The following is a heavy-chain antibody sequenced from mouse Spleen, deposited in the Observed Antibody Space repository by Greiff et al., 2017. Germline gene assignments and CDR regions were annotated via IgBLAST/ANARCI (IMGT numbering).Heavy chain of an antibody. J-gene: IGHJ4*01. Sequence: QVQLQQSGAELARPGASVKLSCKATGYTFTSYGISWVKQRTGQGLEWIGEIYPRSGNTYYNEKFKGKATLTADKSSSTAYMELRSLTSEDSAVYFCARNPPFTTVVVQRYYYAMDYWGQGTSVTVSS. V-gene: IGHV1-81*01. CDR2: IYPRSGNT. CDR1: GYTFTSYG. CDR3: ARNPPFTTVVVQRYYYAMDY. D-gene: IGHD1-1*01.